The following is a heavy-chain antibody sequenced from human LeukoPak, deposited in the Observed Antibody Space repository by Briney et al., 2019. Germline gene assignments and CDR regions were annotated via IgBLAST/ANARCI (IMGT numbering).Heavy chain of an antibody. V-gene: IGHV3-9*01. CDR2: ISWNSGSI. Sequence: PGRSLRLSCAASGFTFDDYAMHWVRQAPGMGLEWVSGISWNSGSIGYADSVKGRFTISRDNAKNSLYLQMNSLRAEDTALYYCAKDMRRGIAVAGLDYWGQGTLVTVSS. J-gene: IGHJ4*02. CDR3: AKDMRRGIAVAGLDY. CDR1: GFTFDDYA. D-gene: IGHD6-19*01.